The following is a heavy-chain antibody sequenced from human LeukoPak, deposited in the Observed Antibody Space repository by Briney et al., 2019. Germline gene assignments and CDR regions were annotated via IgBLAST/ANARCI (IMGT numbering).Heavy chain of an antibody. CDR3: AKDGYNTSPH. Sequence: PGGSLRLSCAASGFGFDEYAMHWVRQAPGKGLEWVSVISADGSGTCYADSVKGRFTISRDNRKHSVYLQMDSLRTEDTALYYCAKDGYNTSPHWGQGTLVTVSS. J-gene: IGHJ4*02. V-gene: IGHV3-43*02. D-gene: IGHD1-14*01. CDR1: GFGFDEYA. CDR2: ISADGSGT.